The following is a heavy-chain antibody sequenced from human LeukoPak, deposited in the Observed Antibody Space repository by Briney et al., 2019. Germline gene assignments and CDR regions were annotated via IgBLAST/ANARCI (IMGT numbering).Heavy chain of an antibody. CDR2: IYYSGST. CDR1: GGSISSYY. J-gene: IGHJ4*02. CDR3: ARGDYGDYESYFDY. D-gene: IGHD4-17*01. V-gene: IGHV4-59*01. Sequence: PSETLSLTCTVSGGSISSYYWSWIRQPPGKGLEWIGYIYYSGSTNYNPSLKSRVTISVDTSKNQFSLKLSFVTAADTAVYYCARGDYGDYESYFDYWGQGTLVTVSS.